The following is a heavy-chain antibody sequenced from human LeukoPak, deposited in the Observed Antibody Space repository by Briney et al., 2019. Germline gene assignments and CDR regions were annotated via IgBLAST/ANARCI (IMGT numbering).Heavy chain of an antibody. J-gene: IGHJ6*03. CDR2: ISGSGGST. D-gene: IGHD2-8*01. V-gene: IGHV3-23*01. CDR1: GFTFSSYA. CDR3: AKCTNPRGLDPPWGYYYYYMDV. Sequence: PGGSLRLSCAASGFTFSSYAMSWVRQAPGKGLEWVSAISGSGGSTYYADSVKGRFTISRDNSKNTLYLQMNSLRAEDTAVYYCAKCTNPRGLDPPWGYYYYYMDVWGKGTTVTVSS.